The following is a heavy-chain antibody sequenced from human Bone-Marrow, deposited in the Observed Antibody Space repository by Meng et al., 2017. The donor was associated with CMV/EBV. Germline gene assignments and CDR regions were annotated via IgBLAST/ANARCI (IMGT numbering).Heavy chain of an antibody. J-gene: IGHJ6*02. CDR1: GFTFSSYS. D-gene: IGHD4-23*01. CDR3: AKDLDGGNFPRYYYYGMDV. CDR2: IWYDGSNK. Sequence: GGSLRLSCAASGFTFSSYSMHWVRQAPGKGLEWVAVIWYDGSNKYYADSVKGRFTISRDNSKNTLYLQMNSLRAEDTAVYYCAKDLDGGNFPRYYYYGMDVWGQGTTVTV. V-gene: IGHV3-33*06.